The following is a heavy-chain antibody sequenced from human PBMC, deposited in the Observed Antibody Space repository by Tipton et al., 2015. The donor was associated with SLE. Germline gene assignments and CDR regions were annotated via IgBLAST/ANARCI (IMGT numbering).Heavy chain of an antibody. CDR1: GGSISSHY. CDR3: ARVKRWRCSGGSCYSFFHFDY. D-gene: IGHD2-15*01. J-gene: IGHJ4*02. V-gene: IGHV4-59*11. CDR2: IYYSGST. Sequence: TLSLTCTVSGGSISSHYWSWIRQPPGKGLEWIGYIYYSGSTNYNPSLKSRVTISVDTSKNQFSLKLSSVTAADTAVYYCARVKRWRCSGGSCYSFFHFDYWGQGTLVTVSS.